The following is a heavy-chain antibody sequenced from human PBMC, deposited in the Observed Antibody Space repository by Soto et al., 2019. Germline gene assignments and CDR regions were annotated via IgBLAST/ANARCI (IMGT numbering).Heavy chain of an antibody. D-gene: IGHD2-15*01. CDR2: INPNSGDT. Sequence: QVQLVQSGAEVKKPGASVKVSCKASGYTFTGYYMHWVRQAPGQGLEWVGWINPNSGDTNYAPKFQGRVTLTRDTSISTAYMEMISLTSDDTAVYYCASRGGRGPRGFYYWGWGTLVTVSS. J-gene: IGHJ4*02. CDR3: ASRGGRGPRGFYY. V-gene: IGHV1-2*02. CDR1: GYTFTGYY.